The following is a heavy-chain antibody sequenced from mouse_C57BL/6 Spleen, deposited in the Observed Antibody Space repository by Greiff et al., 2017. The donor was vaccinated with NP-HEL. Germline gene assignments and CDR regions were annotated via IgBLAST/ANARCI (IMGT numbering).Heavy chain of an antibody. Sequence: EVKLVESGGGLVKPGGSLKLSCAASGFTFSSYTMSWVRQTPEKRLEWVATISGGGSNTYYPDSVKGRFTISRDNAKNTLYLQMSSLRSEDTALYYCARQRAYFDYWGQGTTLTVSS. D-gene: IGHD3-3*01. J-gene: IGHJ2*01. CDR2: ISGGGSNT. V-gene: IGHV5-9*01. CDR1: GFTFSSYT. CDR3: ARQRAYFDY.